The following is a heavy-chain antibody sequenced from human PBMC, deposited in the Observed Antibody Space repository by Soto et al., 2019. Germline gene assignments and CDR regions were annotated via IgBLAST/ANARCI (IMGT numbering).Heavy chain of an antibody. Sequence: SETLSLTCSVSGYSVSSSDYYWAWIRQPPGKGLEWIGSMLYSGLTYYNPSLKSRVTLSVDTSKNQFSVRLNSVTAPDTAVYYCAPLSVSLSGPYGIHVWGKGTTVTVSS. V-gene: IGHV4-39*01. D-gene: IGHD2-15*01. CDR3: APLSVSLSGPYGIHV. CDR1: GYSVSSSDYY. J-gene: IGHJ6*04. CDR2: MLYSGLT.